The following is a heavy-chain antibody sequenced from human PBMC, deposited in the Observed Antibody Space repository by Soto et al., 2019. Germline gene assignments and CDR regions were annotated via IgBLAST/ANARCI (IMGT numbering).Heavy chain of an antibody. CDR1: GGSVSSGTYY. CDR3: ARERYSSGWKGGWIDP. V-gene: IGHV4-61*01. CDR2: IFDSGST. J-gene: IGHJ5*02. D-gene: IGHD6-19*01. Sequence: QVQLQESGPGLVKPSETLSLTCTVSGGSVSSGTYYWNWIRQPPGKGLEWIGYIFDSGSTNYNPSLQSRVTIPVATSNNQCSLKLISVTAADTAVYYCARERYSSGWKGGWIDPWGQGTLVTVSS.